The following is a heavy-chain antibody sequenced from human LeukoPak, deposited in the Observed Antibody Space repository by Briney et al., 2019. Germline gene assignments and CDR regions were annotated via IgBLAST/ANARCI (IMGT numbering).Heavy chain of an antibody. V-gene: IGHV5-51*01. Sequence: GESLKISCKGSGYSFSNYWIGWVRQMPGKGLEWMGIIYPGASDTRYSPSFQGHVTISTDKSISAAYLQWSSLKASDSAMYFCARTAKGTVSDVWYFDLWGRGTLVTVSS. D-gene: IGHD4-17*01. CDR2: IYPGASDT. CDR3: ARTAKGTVSDVWYFDL. J-gene: IGHJ2*01. CDR1: GYSFSNYW.